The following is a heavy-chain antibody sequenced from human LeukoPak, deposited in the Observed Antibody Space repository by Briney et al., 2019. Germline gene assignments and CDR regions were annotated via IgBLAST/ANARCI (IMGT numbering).Heavy chain of an antibody. CDR2: ITGGSGTI. CDR1: GFTFTGYT. D-gene: IGHD3-22*01. V-gene: IGHV3-48*02. CDR3: ARAYYDISGYYSFDY. Sequence: GGSLRLSCAASGFTFTGYTMNWVRQAPGKGLEWVSFITGGSGTIYYADSVKGRFTISRDNAKNSLYLQMNSLRDEDTALYYCARAYYDISGYYSFDYWGQGTLVTVSS. J-gene: IGHJ4*02.